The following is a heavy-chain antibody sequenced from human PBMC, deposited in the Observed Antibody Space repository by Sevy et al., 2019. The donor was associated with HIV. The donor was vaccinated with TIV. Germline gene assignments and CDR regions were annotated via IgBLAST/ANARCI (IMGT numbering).Heavy chain of an antibody. Sequence: GESLKISCKASGYTFTSYYMHWVRQAPGQGLEWMGIINPSGGSTSYAQKFQGRVTMTRDTSTSTVYMELSSLGSEDTAVYYCARCDIVVAKCYYYGMDVWGQGTTVTVSS. D-gene: IGHD2-2*01. V-gene: IGHV1-46*03. CDR2: INPSGGST. CDR3: ARCDIVVAKCYYYGMDV. CDR1: GYTFTSYY. J-gene: IGHJ6*02.